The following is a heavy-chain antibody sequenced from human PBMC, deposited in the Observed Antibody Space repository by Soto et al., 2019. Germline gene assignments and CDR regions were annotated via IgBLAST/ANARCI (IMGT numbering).Heavy chain of an antibody. CDR3: ARVRDWFAP. D-gene: IGHD3-3*01. V-gene: IGHV4-34*01. CDR2: IDHSGYT. J-gene: IGHJ5*02. Sequence: SETLSLTCAVYGGSFSGYYWNWIRQPPGKGLEWIGEIDHSGYTNYNPSLKSRVTISVDTSKNQFSLRLTSVTAADTAVYYCARVRDWFAPWGQGTMVTV. CDR1: GGSFSGYY.